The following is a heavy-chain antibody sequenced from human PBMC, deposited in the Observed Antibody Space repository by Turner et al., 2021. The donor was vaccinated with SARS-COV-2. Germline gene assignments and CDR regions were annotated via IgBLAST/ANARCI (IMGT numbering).Heavy chain of an antibody. D-gene: IGHD6-13*01. J-gene: IGHJ6*02. CDR2: INSDGSST. V-gene: IGHV3-74*01. CDR1: GFTFSSYW. Sequence: EVQLVESGGGLVQPGGSLRLSCAASGFTFSSYWMHWVRKAPGKGLVWVSRINSDGSSTSYADSVKGRFTISRDNAKNTLYLQMNSLRAEDTAVYYCARVGIAAAGPTFYYYYYGMDVWGQGTTVTVSS. CDR3: ARVGIAAAGPTFYYYYYGMDV.